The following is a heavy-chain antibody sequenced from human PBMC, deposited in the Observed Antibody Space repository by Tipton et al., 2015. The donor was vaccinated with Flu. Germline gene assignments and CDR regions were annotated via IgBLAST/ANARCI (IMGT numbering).Heavy chain of an antibody. CDR1: GDSIRSDYY. J-gene: IGHJ5*02. CDR2: TFPTGTT. CDR3: ARRDYSNYVSDPKNWFDP. D-gene: IGHD4-11*01. V-gene: IGHV4-38-2*02. Sequence: TLSLTCTISGDSIRSDYYWGWIRQPPGKGLEWIGHTFPTGTTYHKPSLKSRVTISINTSKNQLSLKVFSVTAAGTAVYYCARRDYSNYVSDPKNWFDPWGQGILVTVSS.